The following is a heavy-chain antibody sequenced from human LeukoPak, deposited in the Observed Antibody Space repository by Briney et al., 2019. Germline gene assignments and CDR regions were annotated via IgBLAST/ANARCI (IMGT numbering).Heavy chain of an antibody. Sequence: SETLSLTCAVYGGSFSGYYWSWIRQPPGKGLEWIGEINHSGSTNYNPSLKSRVTISVDTSKNQFSLKLSSVTAADTAVYYCARGGQLWAHFDYWGQGTLVTVSS. CDR3: ARGGQLWAHFDY. J-gene: IGHJ4*02. D-gene: IGHD5-18*01. V-gene: IGHV4-34*01. CDR2: INHSGST. CDR1: GGSFSGYY.